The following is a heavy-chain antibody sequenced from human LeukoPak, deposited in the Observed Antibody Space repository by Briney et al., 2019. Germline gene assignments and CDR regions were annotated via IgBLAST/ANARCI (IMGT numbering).Heavy chain of an antibody. V-gene: IGHV4-39*01. J-gene: IGHJ4*02. Sequence: SETLSLTCAASGDSIASSSHYWDWIRQPPEKGLEWIGSITYSGSTYYNPSLESRVTISVDTSKNQFSLRLISVTAVDTAVYYCARQGVGATDCWGQGTLVTVSS. CDR1: GDSIASSSHY. CDR3: ARQGVGATDC. CDR2: ITYSGST. D-gene: IGHD1-26*01.